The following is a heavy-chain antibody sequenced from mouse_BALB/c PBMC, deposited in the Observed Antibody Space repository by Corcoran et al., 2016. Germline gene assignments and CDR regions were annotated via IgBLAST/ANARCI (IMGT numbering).Heavy chain of an antibody. CDR2: INTYTGEP. J-gene: IGHJ4*01. CDR1: GYTFTNYG. CDR3: ARTYGNLYYAMDY. V-gene: IGHV9-3-1*01. Sequence: QIQLVQSGPELKKPGETVKISCKASGYTFTNYGMNWVKQAPGKGLKWMGWINTYTGEPTYADDFKGRFAFSLETSASTAYLQINNLKNEDTATYCCARTYGNLYYAMDYWGQGTSVTVSS. D-gene: IGHD2-1*01.